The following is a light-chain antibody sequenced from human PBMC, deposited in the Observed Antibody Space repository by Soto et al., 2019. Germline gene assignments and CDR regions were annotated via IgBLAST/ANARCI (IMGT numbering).Light chain of an antibody. V-gene: IGKV1-9*01. J-gene: IGKJ2*01. CDR2: AAS. CDR3: QQYNNWPSYT. CDR1: QGISSY. Sequence: DIQLTQSPSFLSASVGDRVTITCRASQGISSYLAWYQQKPGKAPKLLIYAASTLQSGVPSRFSGSGSGTEFTLTISSLQPEDFATYYCQQYNNWPSYTFGQGTKLEIK.